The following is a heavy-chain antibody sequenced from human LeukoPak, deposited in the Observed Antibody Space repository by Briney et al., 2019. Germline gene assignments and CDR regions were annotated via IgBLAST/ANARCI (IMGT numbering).Heavy chain of an antibody. J-gene: IGHJ5*02. CDR3: ARDLPSAYCSSTTCYFNWFDP. CDR1: GGSISSYY. V-gene: IGHV4-4*07. Sequence: SETLSLTSTVSGGSISSYYWSWIRQPPGKGLEWIGRIYSSGSTNYNPSLKSRVTMSVDTSKNQFSLSLTSVTAADTAVYYCARDLPSAYCSSTTCYFNWFDPWGQGTLVTVSS. CDR2: IYSSGST. D-gene: IGHD2-2*01.